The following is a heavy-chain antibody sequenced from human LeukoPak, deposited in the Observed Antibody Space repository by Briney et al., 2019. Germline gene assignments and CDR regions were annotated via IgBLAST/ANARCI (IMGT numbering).Heavy chain of an antibody. CDR3: AKDPLVDHYEGD. D-gene: IGHD2-15*01. Sequence: GGSLRLSCAASGFTFDDYAMHWVRQAPGKGLEWVSAISGSGGSTYYADSVKGRFTISRDNSKNTLYLQMNSLRAEDTAVYYCAKDPLVDHYEGDWGQGTLVTVSS. CDR2: ISGSGGST. CDR1: GFTFDDYA. V-gene: IGHV3-23*01. J-gene: IGHJ4*02.